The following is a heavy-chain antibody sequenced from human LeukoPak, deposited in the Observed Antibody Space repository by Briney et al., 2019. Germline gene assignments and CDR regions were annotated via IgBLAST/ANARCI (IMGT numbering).Heavy chain of an antibody. D-gene: IGHD3-22*01. CDR3: ARVEYSSGYYYGAFDI. J-gene: IGHJ3*02. Sequence: GGSLRLSCAASGFTFSSYGMHWVRQAPGKGLEWVAFIRYDGSNKYYADSVKGRFTISRDNSKNTLYLQMNSLRAEDTAVYYCARVEYSSGYYYGAFDIWGQGTMVTVSS. CDR1: GFTFSSYG. V-gene: IGHV3-30*02. CDR2: IRYDGSNK.